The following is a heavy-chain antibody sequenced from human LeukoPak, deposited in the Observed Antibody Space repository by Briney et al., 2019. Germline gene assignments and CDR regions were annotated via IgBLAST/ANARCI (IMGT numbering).Heavy chain of an antibody. CDR1: GYTFTSYG. J-gene: IGHJ4*02. V-gene: IGHV1-18*01. CDR2: ISAYNGNT. CDR3: ARSHASLHYFDY. Sequence: ASVKVSCKASGYTFTSYGISWVRQAPGQGLEWMGWISAYNGNTNYAQKLQGRVTMTTDTSTSTAYMELRSLRSEDTAVYYCARSHASLHYFDYWGQGTLVTVSS.